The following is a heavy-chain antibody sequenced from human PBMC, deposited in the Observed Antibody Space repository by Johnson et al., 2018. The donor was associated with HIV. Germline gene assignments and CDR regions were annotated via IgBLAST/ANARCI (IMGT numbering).Heavy chain of an antibody. CDR3: ASRPGGDFCSGGSYRPNPYDGFDI. CDR2: ISGSGGST. V-gene: IGHV3-23*04. Sequence: VQLVESGGGVVQPGRSLRLSCAASGITFSSYAMSWVRQAPGRGLEWVSGISGSGGSTYYADYVKGRFTTSRANSKHTLYLQMNSLRAEATAVYYCASRPGGDFCSGGSYRPNPYDGFDIWGQGTKVTVSS. CDR1: GITFSSYA. D-gene: IGHD2-15*01. J-gene: IGHJ3*02.